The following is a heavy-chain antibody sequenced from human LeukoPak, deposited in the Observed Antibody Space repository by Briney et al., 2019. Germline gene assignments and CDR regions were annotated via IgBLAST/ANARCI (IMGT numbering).Heavy chain of an antibody. CDR3: ARGYGGFDY. Sequence: LSLTCAVYGESFSGYYMSWIRQAPGKGLEWVSYISNSGSTIYYADSVKGRFTISRDNAKNSLYLQMNSLRAEDTAVYYCARGYGGFDYWGQGTLVTVSS. CDR1: GESFSGYY. V-gene: IGHV3-11*04. J-gene: IGHJ4*02. CDR2: ISNSGSTI. D-gene: IGHD3-16*01.